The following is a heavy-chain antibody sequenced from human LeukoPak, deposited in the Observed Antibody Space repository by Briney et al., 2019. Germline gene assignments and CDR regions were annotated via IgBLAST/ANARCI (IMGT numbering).Heavy chain of an antibody. D-gene: IGHD1-26*01. J-gene: IGHJ4*02. V-gene: IGHV3-48*03. CDR2: ISSSGSTI. CDR1: GFTFRSYE. Sequence: PGGSLRLSCAASGFTFRSYEMNWVRQAPGKGLEWVSYISSSGSTIYYADSVKGRFTISRDNAKNSLFLQMNSLRAEDTAVYYCARVRQWELPDYWGQGTLVTVSS. CDR3: ARVRQWELPDY.